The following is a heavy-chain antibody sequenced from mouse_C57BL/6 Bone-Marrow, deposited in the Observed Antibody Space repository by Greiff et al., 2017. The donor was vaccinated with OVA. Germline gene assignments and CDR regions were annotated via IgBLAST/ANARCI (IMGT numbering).Heavy chain of an antibody. CDR1: GFNIKDYY. D-gene: IGHD1-1*01. CDR3: TFITTVVGYFDV. CDR2: IDPADGDT. J-gene: IGHJ1*03. V-gene: IGHV14-1*01. Sequence: VQLQQSGAELVRPGASVKLSCTASGFNIKDYYMPWVKQSPEQGLEWIGRIDPADGDTQYAPKFQGKTTMTADTASNTAYLQLSSLPSEDTAVYYCTFITTVVGYFDVWGTGTTVTVSS.